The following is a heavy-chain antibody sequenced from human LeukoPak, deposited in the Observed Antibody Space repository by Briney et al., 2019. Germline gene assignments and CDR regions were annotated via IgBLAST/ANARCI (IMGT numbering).Heavy chain of an antibody. V-gene: IGHV1-2*02. CDR1: GYTFTGYY. J-gene: IGHJ4*02. CDR2: INPNSGGT. D-gene: IGHD3-16*02. Sequence: ASVKVSCKASGYTFTGYYMHWVRQAPGQGLEWMGWINPNSGGTNYAQKFQGRVTMTRDTSISTAYMELSSLRSEDTAVYYCARGQYDYVWGSYRQGYYFDYWGQGTLVTVSS. CDR3: ARGQYDYVWGSYRQGYYFDY.